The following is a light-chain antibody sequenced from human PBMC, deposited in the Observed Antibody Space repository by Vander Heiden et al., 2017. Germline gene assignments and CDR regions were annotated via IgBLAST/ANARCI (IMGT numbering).Light chain of an antibody. CDR1: QSIDIW. CDR3: QQYDTFSRT. CDR2: KAS. J-gene: IGKJ1*01. Sequence: RVTITCRASQSIDIWLAWYQQKPGKAPKLLIYKASTLESGVPSRFSGSGSGTEFTLTISSLQPDDFATYYCQQYDTFSRTFGQGTKVAIK. V-gene: IGKV1-5*03.